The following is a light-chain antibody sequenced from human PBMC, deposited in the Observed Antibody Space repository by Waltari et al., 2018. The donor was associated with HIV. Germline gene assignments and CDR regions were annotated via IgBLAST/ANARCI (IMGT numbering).Light chain of an antibody. CDR2: TDT. V-gene: IGLV3-25*03. CDR3: QSADTGGTRV. CDR1: ALAKQY. J-gene: IGLJ1*01. Sequence: SFELTQPPSVSVSPGQTARITCSGDALAKQYTYWYQQKPGQAPVVVINTDTARPARLAEGLSGSSSGTTGTLPISGVQSEDEADYYCQSADTGGTRVFGPGTKVTVL.